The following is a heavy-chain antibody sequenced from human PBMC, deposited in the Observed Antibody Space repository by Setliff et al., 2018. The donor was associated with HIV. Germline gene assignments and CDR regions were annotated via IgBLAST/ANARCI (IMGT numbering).Heavy chain of an antibody. J-gene: IGHJ5*02. V-gene: IGHV1-18*01. Sequence: GASVKVSCKASGYTFTSYGISWVRQAPGQGLEWMGWISAHNGNTNYAQKLQGRVTMTTDTSTRTAYVELRSLRLDDTAVYFCARGRTYDSSGYIGNWFDPWGQGTLVTVSS. CDR2: ISAHNGNT. CDR1: GYTFTSYG. CDR3: ARGRTYDSSGYIGNWFDP. D-gene: IGHD3-22*01.